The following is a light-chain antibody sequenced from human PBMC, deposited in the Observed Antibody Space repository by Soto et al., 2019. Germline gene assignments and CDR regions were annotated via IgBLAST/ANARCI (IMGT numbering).Light chain of an antibody. CDR2: AAS. V-gene: IGKV1-12*01. J-gene: IGKJ1*01. Sequence: DIQMTQSPSSVPASVGDRVTITCRASQGVSSYLAWYQQKPGKAPELLIYAASNLRSGVPSRFSGSGSGTDFTLTISSLQPGDFATYYCQQADSFPRTFGPGTKVEIK. CDR1: QGVSSY. CDR3: QQADSFPRT.